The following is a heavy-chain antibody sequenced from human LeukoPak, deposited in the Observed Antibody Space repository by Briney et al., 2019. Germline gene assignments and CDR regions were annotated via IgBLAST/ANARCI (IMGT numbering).Heavy chain of an antibody. CDR2: IYTSGST. CDR3: ARTIAAAGRDYFDY. D-gene: IGHD6-13*01. CDR1: GGSISSYY. J-gene: IGHJ4*02. V-gene: IGHV4-4*09. Sequence: PSETLSLTCTVSGGSISSYYWSWIRQPPGKGLEWIGYIYTSGSTNYNPSLKSRVTISVDTSKNQFSLKLSSVTAADTAEYYCARTIAAAGRDYFDYWGQGTLVTVSS.